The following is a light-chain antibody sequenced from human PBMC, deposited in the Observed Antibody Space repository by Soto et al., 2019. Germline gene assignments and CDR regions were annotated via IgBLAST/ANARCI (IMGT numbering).Light chain of an antibody. CDR1: HDISTA. J-gene: IGKJ2*01. Sequence: AIPLTQSPSSLSASVGDRVTITCRASHDISTALAWYQQRPGKPPTLLIYDASSLESGVPSRFSGSGSGTDFTLTISSLQPEDFATYYCQQFNNYQYTFGQGTKLEIK. CDR2: DAS. V-gene: IGKV1D-13*01. CDR3: QQFNNYQYT.